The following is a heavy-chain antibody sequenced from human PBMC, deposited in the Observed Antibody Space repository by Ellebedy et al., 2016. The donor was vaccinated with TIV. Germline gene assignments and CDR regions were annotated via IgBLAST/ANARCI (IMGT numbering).Heavy chain of an antibody. CDR3: ARNKIAVFWSGYSRYYFDY. CDR2: INAGNGNT. J-gene: IGHJ4*02. Sequence: ASVKVSCKASGYTFTSYAMHWVRQAPGQRLEWMGWINAGNGNTKYSQKFQGRVTITRDTTASTAYMELSSLRTEDTAVYYCARNKIAVFWSGYSRYYFDYWGQGTLVTVSS. CDR1: GYTFTSYA. D-gene: IGHD3-3*01. V-gene: IGHV1-3*01.